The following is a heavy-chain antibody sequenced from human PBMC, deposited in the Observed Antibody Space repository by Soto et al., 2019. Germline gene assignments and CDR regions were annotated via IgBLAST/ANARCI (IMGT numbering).Heavy chain of an antibody. D-gene: IGHD3-22*01. J-gene: IGHJ4*02. V-gene: IGHV3-73*01. Sequence: ESGGGLVQPGGSLKLSCAASGFTFSGSAMHWVRQASGKGLEWVGRIRSKANSYATAYAASVKGRFTISRDDSKNTTYLQMNSLKTEDTAVYYCTRIPDSSGWLSFDYWGQGTLVTVSS. CDR2: IRSKANSYAT. CDR1: GFTFSGSA. CDR3: TRIPDSSGWLSFDY.